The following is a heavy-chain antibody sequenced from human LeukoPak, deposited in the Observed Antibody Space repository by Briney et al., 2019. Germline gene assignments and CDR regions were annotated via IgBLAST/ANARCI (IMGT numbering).Heavy chain of an antibody. D-gene: IGHD3-10*01. CDR3: ARDWPETDITMVRGVTNPDY. V-gene: IGHV1-46*01. CDR1: GGTFSSYA. Sequence: ASVKVSCKASGGTFSSYAISWVRQAPGQGLEWMGIINPSGGSTSYAQKFQGRVTMTRDTSTSTVYMELSSLRSEDTAVYYCARDWPETDITMVRGVTNPDYWGQGTLVTVSS. J-gene: IGHJ4*02. CDR2: INPSGGST.